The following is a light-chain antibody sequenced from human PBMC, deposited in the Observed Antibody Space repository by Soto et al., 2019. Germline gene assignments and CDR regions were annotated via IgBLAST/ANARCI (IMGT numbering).Light chain of an antibody. J-gene: IGKJ1*01. CDR1: QSLVDSVGNTY. CDR2: KVS. Sequence: DVVMTQSPLSLPVTLGQPASSSCRSSQSLVDSVGNTYLNWFRQRPGQSPRRLIYKVSNRDSGVPDRFSGSGSGTDFTLKINMVEAEDVGVYYCIQGTFGQGTKVEIK. V-gene: IGKV2-30*01. CDR3: IQGT.